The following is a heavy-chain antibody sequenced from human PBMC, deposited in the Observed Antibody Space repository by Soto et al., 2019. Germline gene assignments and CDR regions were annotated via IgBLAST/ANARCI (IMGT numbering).Heavy chain of an antibody. CDR1: GNTFTNFG. Sequence: QGQLVQSGAEVKKPGASVKVSCTASGNTFTNFGVTWVRQAPGQGLEWMGWISAYTDDPNYAQKFQGRVTMTIDTYTSTDYLDLRSIKSEGTAVYYCARVIPGAEDWFDPRGQGTLVNVSS. CDR2: ISAYTDDP. V-gene: IGHV1-18*01. J-gene: IGHJ5*02. D-gene: IGHD2-2*01. CDR3: ARVIPGAEDWFDP.